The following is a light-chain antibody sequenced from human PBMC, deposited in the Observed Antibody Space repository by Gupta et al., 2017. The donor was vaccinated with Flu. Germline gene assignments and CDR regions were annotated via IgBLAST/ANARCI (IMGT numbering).Light chain of an antibody. CDR1: KGLVYSDGNTY. CDR3: MQGAHWPWA. V-gene: IGKV2-30*01. Sequence: DVVMTQPQPSLLVTLGQPASISSRSSKGLVYSDGNTYLHWFQQRPGQSPRRLIYQGTDRESGVTDRFSGSGSGTNFTLKISRVEAEDVGIYFCMQGAHWPWAFGQGTTVEIK. J-gene: IGKJ1*01. CDR2: QGT.